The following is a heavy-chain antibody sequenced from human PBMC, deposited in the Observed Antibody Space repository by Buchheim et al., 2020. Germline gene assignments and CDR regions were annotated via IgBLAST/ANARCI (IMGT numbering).Heavy chain of an antibody. CDR2: IKEDGGEK. V-gene: IGHV3-7*01. J-gene: IGHJ4*02. CDR1: GFIFRSFW. CDR3: ARGRGSGRYFDY. Sequence: EVQLVESGGGLVQPGGSLRLSCAASGFIFRSFWMSWVRQAPGKGLEWVAYIKEDGGEKYYVDCGKGRFTISRDNAKNSLFLQMNSLRAEDTAVYYCARGRGSGRYFDYWGQGTL. D-gene: IGHD5-12*01.